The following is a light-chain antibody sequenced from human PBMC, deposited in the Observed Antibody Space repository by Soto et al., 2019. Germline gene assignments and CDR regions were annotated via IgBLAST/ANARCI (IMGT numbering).Light chain of an antibody. Sequence: QSVLTQPASVSGSPGQSITISCTGTSSDVGGYGYVSWYQQHPGKAPKLMIYGVNNRPSGVSYRFSGSKSGNTASLTISGLQAEDEADYYCSSYTSSTTYVFGTGTQLTVL. J-gene: IGLJ1*01. V-gene: IGLV2-14*01. CDR3: SSYTSSTTYV. CDR1: SSDVGGYGY. CDR2: GVN.